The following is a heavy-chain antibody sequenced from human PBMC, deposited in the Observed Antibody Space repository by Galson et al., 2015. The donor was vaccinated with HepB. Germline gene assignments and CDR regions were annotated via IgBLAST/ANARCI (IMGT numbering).Heavy chain of an antibody. CDR2: INRDGRSR. D-gene: IGHD3-10*01. V-gene: IGHV3-74*01. CDR3: AREWLMIRGVPYRVDL. Sequence: SLKLSCAGPGFTFSSHWMHWVRQAPGTGRVWVYRINRDGRSRSFENSVKGRFTIPRDNAKNTLSLQMNSLRAEDTAVYYCAREWLMIRGVPYRVDLWGQGTLVTVSS. J-gene: IGHJ5*02. CDR1: GFTFSSHW.